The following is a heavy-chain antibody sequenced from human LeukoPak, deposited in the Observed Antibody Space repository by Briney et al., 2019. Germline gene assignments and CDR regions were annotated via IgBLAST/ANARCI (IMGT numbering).Heavy chain of an antibody. J-gene: IGHJ4*02. CDR3: ARGVPLSRYYYGSGSYYEDY. CDR2: MNPNSGNT. CDR1: GYTFTSYD. Sequence: GASVKVSCKASGYTFTSYDINWVRQATGQGLEWMGWMNPNSGNTGYAQKFQGRVTMTRNTSISTAYMELSSLRSEDTAVYYCARGVPLSRYYYGSGSYYEDYWGQGTLVTVSS. D-gene: IGHD3-10*01. V-gene: IGHV1-8*01.